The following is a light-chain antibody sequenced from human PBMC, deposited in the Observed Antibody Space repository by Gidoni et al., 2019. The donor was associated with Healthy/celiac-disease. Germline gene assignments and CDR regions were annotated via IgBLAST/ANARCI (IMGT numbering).Light chain of an antibody. CDR2: DVS. V-gene: IGLV2-14*03. CDR1: SSDVGGYNY. CDR3: SSYTSSSTPVV. J-gene: IGLJ2*01. Sequence: QSALTQPASVSGSPGQSITISCTGTSSDVGGYNYVSWYQQHPGKAPKLMIYDVSKPPSGVSIRFSGSKSGNAASLTISGLQAEDEADYYCSSYTSSSTPVVFGGGTKLTVL.